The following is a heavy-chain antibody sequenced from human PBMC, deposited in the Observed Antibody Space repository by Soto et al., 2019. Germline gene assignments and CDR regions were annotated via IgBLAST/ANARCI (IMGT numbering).Heavy chain of an antibody. J-gene: IGHJ6*02. CDR1: GGSVNSHDHY. CDR3: ARDKGGELLKGSGIDV. CDR2: IYPSVST. D-gene: IGHD1-26*01. Sequence: QVQLQESGPGLVKPSQTLSLTCIVSGGSVNSHDHYWSWIRQLPGKGLEWIGHIYPSVSTSYNPSLQRRLGISLDTSQNQFSLGLSSVTAADTAVYFCARDKGGELLKGSGIDVWGQGTTVTVSS. V-gene: IGHV4-31*03.